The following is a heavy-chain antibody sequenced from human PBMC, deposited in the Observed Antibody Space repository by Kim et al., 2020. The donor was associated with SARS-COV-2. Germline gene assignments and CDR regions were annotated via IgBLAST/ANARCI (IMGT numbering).Heavy chain of an antibody. D-gene: IGHD6-13*01. J-gene: IGHJ4*02. CDR3: ARAGGDPLKWIGYSISPTSDY. V-gene: IGHV3-11*01. CDR2: ISSSSSNI. CDR1: GFPFSDYY. Sequence: GGFLRLSCAASGFPFSDYYMSWIRQAPGKGLEWVSYISSSSSNIYYADSVRGRFTISRDNVENSLYLQMNSLEAEDTAVYYCARAGGDPLKWIGYSISPTSDYWGQGTLVTVSS.